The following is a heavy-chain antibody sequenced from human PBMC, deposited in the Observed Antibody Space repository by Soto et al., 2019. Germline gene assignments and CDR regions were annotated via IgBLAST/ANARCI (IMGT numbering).Heavy chain of an antibody. CDR1: GFTFTSYS. D-gene: IGHD5-12*01. CDR2: VNPGGYST. V-gene: IGHV3-23*01. Sequence: EVQLLQSGGGLVQPGGSLRLSCAASGFTFTSYSMTWVHQTPGKGLEWVAAVNPGGYSTYYADSVKGRFTISRDNSNKTLSLQMNSLRAEDTAVYYCAKDLRAGSGYDFDYRDQGTLVTVSS. CDR3: AKDLRAGSGYDFDY. J-gene: IGHJ4*02.